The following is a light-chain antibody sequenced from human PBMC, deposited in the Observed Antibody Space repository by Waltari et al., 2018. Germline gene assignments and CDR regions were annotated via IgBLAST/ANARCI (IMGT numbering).Light chain of an antibody. Sequence: DIVMTQTPLSLPITPGEPASISCRSSQSLLHTNGNTYLHWYLQKPGQSPQLLIYGGSNRASGVPDRFSGSGSGTDFTLKISKVEAEDGGVYYCVQAIAFPLTFGGGTKVEIK. J-gene: IGKJ4*01. V-gene: IGKV2-40*01. CDR3: VQAIAFPLT. CDR2: GGS. CDR1: QSLLHTNGNTY.